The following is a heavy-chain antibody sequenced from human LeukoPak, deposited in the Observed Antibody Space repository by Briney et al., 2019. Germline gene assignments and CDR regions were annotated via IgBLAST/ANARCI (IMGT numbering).Heavy chain of an antibody. CDR3: ARDRLPLSIFRECDF. CDR1: GYTFTTYD. V-gene: IGHV1-8*01. Sequence: ASVKVSCKASGYTFTTYDINWVRQATGQGLEWMGWMNPNSGNTGYAEKFQGRVTMTTDTATNTAYMELRSLRSDDTAVYFCARDRLPLSIFRECDFWGQGTLVTVSS. D-gene: IGHD3-9*01. J-gene: IGHJ4*02. CDR2: MNPNSGNT.